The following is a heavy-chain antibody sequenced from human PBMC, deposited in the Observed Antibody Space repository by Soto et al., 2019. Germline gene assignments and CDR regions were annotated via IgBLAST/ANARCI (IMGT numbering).Heavy chain of an antibody. CDR1: GYTFSSYA. D-gene: IGHD7-27*01. CDR2: INAGYGNT. Sequence: ASVKVSCKASGYTFSSYAMHWVRQAPGQRLEWMGWINAGYGNTKSSQKFQDRVTISRDTSASTAYIELTSLRSEDTAVYYCARDTGDGTFDFWGQGTLVTVSS. J-gene: IGHJ4*02. V-gene: IGHV1-3*01. CDR3: ARDTGDGTFDF.